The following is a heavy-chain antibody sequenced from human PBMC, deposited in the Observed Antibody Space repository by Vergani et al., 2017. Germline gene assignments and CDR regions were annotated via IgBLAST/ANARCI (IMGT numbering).Heavy chain of an antibody. D-gene: IGHD6-19*01. CDR3: ARQHAYPGRAVAGPPTSY. CDR2: IYYSGST. Sequence: QLQLQESGPGLVKPSETLSLTCTVSGGSISSSSYYWGWIRQPPGKGLEWIGSIYYSGSTYYNPSLKSRVTISVDTSKNQFSLKLSSVTAADTAVYYCARQHAYPGRAVAGPPTSYWGQGTLVTVSS. CDR1: GGSISSSSYY. J-gene: IGHJ4*02. V-gene: IGHV4-39*01.